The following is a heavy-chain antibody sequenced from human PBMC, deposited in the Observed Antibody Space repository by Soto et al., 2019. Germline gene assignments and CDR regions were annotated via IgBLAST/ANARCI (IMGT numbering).Heavy chain of an antibody. J-gene: IGHJ4*02. CDR2: IIPIFGTA. Sequence: SVKVSCKASGGTFSSYAISWVRQAPGQGLEWMGGIIPIFGTANYAQKFQGRVTITADESTSTAYMELSSLRSEDTAVYYCARERGAQNHFDYWGQGTLVTVSS. V-gene: IGHV1-69*13. CDR3: ARERGAQNHFDY. CDR1: GGTFSSYA. D-gene: IGHD1-26*01.